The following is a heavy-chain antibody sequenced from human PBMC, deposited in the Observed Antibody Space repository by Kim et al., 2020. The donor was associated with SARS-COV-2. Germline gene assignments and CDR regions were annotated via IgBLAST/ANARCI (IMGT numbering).Heavy chain of an antibody. J-gene: IGHJ6*02. V-gene: IGHV4-34*01. D-gene: IGHD2-2*01. CDR3: ATLPRGIVVVPAARGYGMDV. CDR2: INHSGST. CDR1: GGSFSGYY. Sequence: SETLSLTCAVYGGSFSGYYWSWIRQPPGKGLEWIGEINHSGSTNYNPSLKSRVTISVDTSKNQFSLKLSSVTAADTAVYYCATLPRGIVVVPAARGYGMDVWGQGTTVTVSS.